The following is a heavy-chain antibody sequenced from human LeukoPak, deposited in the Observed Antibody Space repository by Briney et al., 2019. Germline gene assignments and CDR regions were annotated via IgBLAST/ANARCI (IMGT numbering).Heavy chain of an antibody. D-gene: IGHD6-19*01. CDR1: GFTFSGYS. J-gene: IGHJ3*02. V-gene: IGHV3-53*01. CDR2: IYPGGNT. CDR3: ASPRSGQSFDI. Sequence: PGGSLRLSCAASGFTFSGYSMNWVRQAPGKGLEWVSVIYPGGNTYYADSVKGRFTVSRDNSKNTLYLQMNSLRAEDTAVYYCASPRSGQSFDIWGQGTMVTVSS.